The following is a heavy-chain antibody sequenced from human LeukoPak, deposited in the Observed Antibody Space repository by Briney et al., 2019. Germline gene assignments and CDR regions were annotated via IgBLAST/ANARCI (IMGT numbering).Heavy chain of an antibody. D-gene: IGHD2-15*01. CDR1: GYTFTSYA. CDR2: INAGNGNT. Sequence: GASVKVSCKASGYTFTSYAMHWVRQAPGQRLEWMGWINAGNGNTKYSQKFQGRVTITRDTSASTAYMELSSLRSGDTAVYYCARESCSGGSCYSVFFKGVVGPNNWFDPWGQGTLVTVSS. V-gene: IGHV1-3*01. J-gene: IGHJ5*02. CDR3: ARESCSGGSCYSVFFKGVVGPNNWFDP.